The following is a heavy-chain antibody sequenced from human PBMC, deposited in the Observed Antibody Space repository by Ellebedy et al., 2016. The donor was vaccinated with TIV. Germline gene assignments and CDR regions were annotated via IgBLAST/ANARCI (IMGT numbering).Heavy chain of an antibody. CDR2: SNHAGST. Sequence: MPSETLSLTCAVHGGSFNGFFWNWIRQPPGKGLEWIGESNHAGSTNYTPSLRSRVIVAVDTSKNQISLKMSSVSAADTAIYYCARGDSYYGSLKMDVWGQGTTVTVSS. D-gene: IGHD3-10*01. V-gene: IGHV4-34*01. J-gene: IGHJ6*02. CDR3: ARGDSYYGSLKMDV. CDR1: GGSFNGFF.